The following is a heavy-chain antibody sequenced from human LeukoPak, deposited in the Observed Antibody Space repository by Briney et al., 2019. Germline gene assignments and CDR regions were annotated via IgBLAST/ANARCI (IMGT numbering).Heavy chain of an antibody. D-gene: IGHD2-2*01. J-gene: IGHJ2*01. CDR3: SRRDCSQTSCFYWYFDL. V-gene: IGHV4-39*07. Sequence: SETLSLTCIVSGGSIISGCSYWGWIRQPPGKGLEWIGSIYYSGITYYNPSLRGRVTISVNPSQNQFSLKMSSVTAADTAVYYCSRRDCSQTSCFYWYFDLWGRGTLLTVSS. CDR2: IYYSGIT. CDR1: GGSIISGCSY.